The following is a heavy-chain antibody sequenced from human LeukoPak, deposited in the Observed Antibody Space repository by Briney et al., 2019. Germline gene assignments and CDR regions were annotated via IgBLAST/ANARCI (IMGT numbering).Heavy chain of an antibody. D-gene: IGHD1-7*01. CDR1: GYCFSDFW. V-gene: IGHV5-51*01. CDR2: IQIADSET. J-gene: IGHJ4*02. CDR3: ARRMRRDWNSYLWSFDY. Sequence: GESLKISCKASGYCFSDFWVGWARQVPGKGLEWMGIIQIADSETTYSPSFQGQVTISADTSLNTAHLQWSSLTASDTAIYYCARRMRRDWNSYLWSFDYWGQGTLVSVSS.